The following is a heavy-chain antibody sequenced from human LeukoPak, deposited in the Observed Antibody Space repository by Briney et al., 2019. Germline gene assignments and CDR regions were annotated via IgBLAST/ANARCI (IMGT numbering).Heavy chain of an antibody. Sequence: ASVKVSCKASGYTFTSYYMHWVRQAPGQGLEWMGIINPSGGSTSYAQKLQGRVTMTTDTSTSTAYMELRSLRSDDTAVYYCARDERFLEWLPTWWGQGTLVTVSS. CDR1: GYTFTSYY. D-gene: IGHD3-3*01. V-gene: IGHV1-46*01. J-gene: IGHJ4*02. CDR3: ARDERFLEWLPTW. CDR2: INPSGGST.